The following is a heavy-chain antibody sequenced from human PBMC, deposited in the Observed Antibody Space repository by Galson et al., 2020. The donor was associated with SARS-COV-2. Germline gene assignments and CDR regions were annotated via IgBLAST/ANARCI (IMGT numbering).Heavy chain of an antibody. CDR2: IYWDDDR. D-gene: IGHD6-19*01. J-gene: IGHJ4*02. V-gene: IGHV2-5*02. CDR3: AHSSYSSIYGGSDNCDC. CDR1: GFSLSTSGMG. Sequence: KMSGTTLVKPAQTLTLTCTFSGFSLSTSGMGVGWIRQPPGKALEWLALIYWDDDRRYSPSLRNRLTITKHTSKNQVVLTMTNMDPVDTATYFCAHSSYSSIYGGSDNCDCWGQGTLVAGSS.